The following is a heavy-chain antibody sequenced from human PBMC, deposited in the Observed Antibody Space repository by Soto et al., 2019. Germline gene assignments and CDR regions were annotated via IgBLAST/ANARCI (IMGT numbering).Heavy chain of an antibody. CDR2: IIPLFRTP. Sequence: QVQLVQSGAEMKEPGSSVKVSCKTSGGTFSSSAISWLRQAPGQGLEWMGGIIPLFRTPDYAQKCQGRVTIAADDSTSTAYMELSSLRSEDTAVYYCARDNDRLQLGGNYYYVLDVWGQGTTITVSS. J-gene: IGHJ6*02. D-gene: IGHD4-4*01. CDR1: GGTFSSSA. CDR3: ARDNDRLQLGGNYYYVLDV. V-gene: IGHV1-69*12.